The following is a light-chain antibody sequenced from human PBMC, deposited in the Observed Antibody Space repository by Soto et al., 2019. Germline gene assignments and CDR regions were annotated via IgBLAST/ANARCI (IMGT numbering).Light chain of an antibody. CDR1: QDISNS. Sequence: DIPMTQSPSSLSASVGGRVTITCQASQDISNSLNWYQQKPGKAPKLLIYDASNLETGVPSRFSGSGSGTDFTFTISSLQPEDIATYYCQQYDNLPWTFGQGTKVEIK. J-gene: IGKJ1*01. V-gene: IGKV1-33*01. CDR2: DAS. CDR3: QQYDNLPWT.